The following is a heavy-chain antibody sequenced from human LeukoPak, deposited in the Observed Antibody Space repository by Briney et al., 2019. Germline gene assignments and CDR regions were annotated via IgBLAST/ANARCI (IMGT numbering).Heavy chain of an antibody. D-gene: IGHD6-13*01. V-gene: IGHV3-23*01. Sequence: PGGSLRLSCAASGFTFSSYAMSWVRQAPGKGLEWVSAISGSGGSTYYADSVKGRFTISRDNSKNTLHLQMNSLRAEDTAVYYCASDLSIAAVTSCLDYWGQGTLVTVSS. CDR1: GFTFSSYA. J-gene: IGHJ4*02. CDR3: ASDLSIAAVTSCLDY. CDR2: ISGSGGST.